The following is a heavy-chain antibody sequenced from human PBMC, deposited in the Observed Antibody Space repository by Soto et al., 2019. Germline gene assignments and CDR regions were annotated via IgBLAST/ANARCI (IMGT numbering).Heavy chain of an antibody. D-gene: IGHD3-10*01. CDR2: IIPIFGTA. V-gene: IGHV1-69*13. J-gene: IGHJ4*02. Sequence: GASVKVSCKASGGTFSSYAISWVRQAPGQGLEWMGGIIPIFGTANYAQKFQGRVTITADESTSTAYMELSSLRSEDTAVYYCARDVVLRGSGSYPGYWGQGTLVTVSS. CDR1: GGTFSSYA. CDR3: ARDVVLRGSGSYPGY.